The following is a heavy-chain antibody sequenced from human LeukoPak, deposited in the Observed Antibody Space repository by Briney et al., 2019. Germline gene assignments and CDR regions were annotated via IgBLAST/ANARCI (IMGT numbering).Heavy chain of an antibody. J-gene: IGHJ5*02. D-gene: IGHD3-10*01. V-gene: IGHV4-59*01. Sequence: ASETLSLTCTVSGGSISSYYWSWIRQPPGKGLEWIGYIYYSGSTNYNPSLKSRVTISVDTSKNQFSLKLSSVTAADTAVYYCARDRITMVRGDLSNWFDPWGQGTLVTVSS. CDR2: IYYSGST. CDR3: ARDRITMVRGDLSNWFDP. CDR1: GGSISSYY.